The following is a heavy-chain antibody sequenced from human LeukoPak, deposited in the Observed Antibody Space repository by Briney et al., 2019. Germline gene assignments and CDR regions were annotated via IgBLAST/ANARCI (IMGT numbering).Heavy chain of an antibody. J-gene: IGHJ4*02. Sequence: GESLKISCKGSGNSFTSYWIGWVRQMPGKGLEWMGIIYPGDSDTRYSPSFQGQVTISTDKSISTAYLQWSSLKASDTAMYYCARQGPNYGRYFDYWGQGTLVTVSS. D-gene: IGHD1-7*01. CDR1: GNSFTSYW. V-gene: IGHV5-51*01. CDR2: IYPGDSDT. CDR3: ARQGPNYGRYFDY.